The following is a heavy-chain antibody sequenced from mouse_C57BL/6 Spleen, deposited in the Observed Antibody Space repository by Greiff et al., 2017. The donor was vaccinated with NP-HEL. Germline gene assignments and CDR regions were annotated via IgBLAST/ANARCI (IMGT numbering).Heavy chain of an antibody. J-gene: IGHJ3*01. CDR2: IHPSDSDT. CDR3: AIGTAQATYWFAY. Sequence: QVQLQQPGAELVKPGASVKVSCKASGYTFTSYWMHWVKQRPGQGLEWIGRIHPSDSDTNYNQKFKGKATLTVDKSSSTAYMQLSSLTSEDSAVYYCAIGTAQATYWFAYWGQGTLVTVSA. V-gene: IGHV1-74*01. D-gene: IGHD3-2*02. CDR1: GYTFTSYW.